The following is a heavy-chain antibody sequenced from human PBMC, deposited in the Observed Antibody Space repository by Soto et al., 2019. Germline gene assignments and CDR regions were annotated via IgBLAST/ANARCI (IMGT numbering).Heavy chain of an antibody. CDR3: ASSFYGGYWYYDL. Sequence: QVQLQESGPGLVKPSQTLSLTCTVSGGSISSGDYYWSWIRQPPGKGLEWIGYIYYSGSTYYNPYLKSRDAICGDTSKNQLSLKLSAVTAADTAVYYCASSFYGGYWYYDLWGRGTLVTVFS. V-gene: IGHV4-30-4*01. D-gene: IGHD3-10*01. J-gene: IGHJ2*01. CDR2: IYYSGST. CDR1: GGSISSGDYY.